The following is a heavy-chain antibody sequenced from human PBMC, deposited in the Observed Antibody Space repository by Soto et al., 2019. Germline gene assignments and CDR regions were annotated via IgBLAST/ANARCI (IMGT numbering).Heavy chain of an antibody. CDR1: GDSISSYY. CDR2: IYYGGTT. J-gene: IGHJ2*01. D-gene: IGHD6-13*01. V-gene: IGHV4-59*01. CDR3: ARDRSSWVPYWYFDL. Sequence: QVQLQESGPGLVRPSETLSLTCTVSGDSISSYYWSWIRQSPGKGLEWIGYIYYGGTTNYNPSLVSRVTTSVDKSENQFSLKLSSVTAADTAVYYCARDRSSWVPYWYFDLWGRGTLVTVSS.